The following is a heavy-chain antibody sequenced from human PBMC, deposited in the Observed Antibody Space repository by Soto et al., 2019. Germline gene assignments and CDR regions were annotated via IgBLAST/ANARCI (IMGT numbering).Heavy chain of an antibody. Sequence: QVQLVQSGAEVKKPGASVKVSCKASGYTFTSYAMHWVRQAPGQRLEWMGWINAGNGNTKYSQKFQGRVTITRDTSASTAYMELSSPRSEDTAVYYCARGVAGPLHWFDPWGQGTLVTVSS. D-gene: IGHD6-19*01. J-gene: IGHJ5*02. V-gene: IGHV1-3*01. CDR1: GYTFTSYA. CDR3: ARGVAGPLHWFDP. CDR2: INAGNGNT.